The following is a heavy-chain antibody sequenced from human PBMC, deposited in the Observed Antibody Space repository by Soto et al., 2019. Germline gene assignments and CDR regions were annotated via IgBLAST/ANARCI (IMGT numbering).Heavy chain of an antibody. CDR2: IYYSGST. Sequence: SETLSLSCTVSGGSISSSSYYWGWIRQPPGKGLEWIGSIYYSGSTYYNPSLKSRVTISVDTSKNQFSLKLSSVTAADTAVYYCASQGVDIVLVTAAHGHHYGMDVCGQGTTVT. J-gene: IGHJ6*02. CDR3: ASQGVDIVLVTAAHGHHYGMDV. V-gene: IGHV4-39*01. D-gene: IGHD2-2*03. CDR1: GGSISSSSYY.